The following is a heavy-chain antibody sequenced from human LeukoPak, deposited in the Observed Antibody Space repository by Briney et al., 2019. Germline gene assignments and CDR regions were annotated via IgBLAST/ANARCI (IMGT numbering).Heavy chain of an antibody. V-gene: IGHV3-53*01. CDR1: GFTFSNYG. Sequence: GGSLRLSRAASGFTFSNYGMNWVRQAPGKGLEWVSVIYSGGSTYYADSVKGRFTISRDNSKNTLYLQMNSLRAEDTAVYYCARVASGSYYPHYYYYYYMDVWGKGTTVTVSS. CDR2: IYSGGST. D-gene: IGHD3-10*01. CDR3: ARVASGSYYPHYYYYYYMDV. J-gene: IGHJ6*03.